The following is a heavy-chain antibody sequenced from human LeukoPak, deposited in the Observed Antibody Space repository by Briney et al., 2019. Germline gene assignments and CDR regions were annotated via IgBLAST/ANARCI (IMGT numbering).Heavy chain of an antibody. J-gene: IGHJ6*03. D-gene: IGHD3-10*01. CDR1: GYTFTGYY. Sequence: GASVKVSXKASGYTFTGYYMHWMRQAPGQGLEWMGWINPNSGGTNYAQKFQGRVTMTRDTSISTAYMEMSRLRSDDTAVYYCARDRGGLLWFGDDPLGYYYYYMDVWGKGTTVTVSS. CDR2: INPNSGGT. CDR3: ARDRGGLLWFGDDPLGYYYYYMDV. V-gene: IGHV1-2*02.